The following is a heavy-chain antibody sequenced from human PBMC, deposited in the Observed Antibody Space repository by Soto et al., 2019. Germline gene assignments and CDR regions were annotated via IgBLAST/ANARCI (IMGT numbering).Heavy chain of an antibody. J-gene: IGHJ6*02. CDR1: GFTFSSYG. V-gene: IGHV3-33*01. CDR2: IWYDGSNK. Sequence: PGGSLRLSXAASGFTFSSYGMHWVRQAPGKGLEWVAVIWYDGSNKYYADSVKGRFTISRDNSKNMLYLQMNSLRAEDTAVYYCARDLTEGGPWFLYYYYYYGMDVWGQGTTVTVS. D-gene: IGHD3-10*01. CDR3: ARDLTEGGPWFLYYYYYYGMDV.